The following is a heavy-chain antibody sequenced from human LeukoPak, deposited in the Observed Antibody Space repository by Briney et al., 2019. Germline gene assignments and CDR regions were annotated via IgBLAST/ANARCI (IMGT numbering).Heavy chain of an antibody. CDR2: IYYSGST. CDR1: GGSISSGDYY. D-gene: IGHD3-10*01. V-gene: IGHV4-30-4*01. J-gene: IGHJ5*02. Sequence: PSETLSLTCTVSGGSISSGDYYWSWIRQPPGKGLEWIGYIYYSGSTYYNPSLKSRVTISVDTSKNQFSLKLSSVTAADTAVYYCARGGITMVRGVILYNWFDPWGQGTLVTVSS. CDR3: ARGGITMVRGVILYNWFDP.